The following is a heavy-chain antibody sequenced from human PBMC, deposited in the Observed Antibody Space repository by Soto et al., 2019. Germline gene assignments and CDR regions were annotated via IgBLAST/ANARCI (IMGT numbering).Heavy chain of an antibody. CDR2: IKSDGSST. D-gene: IGHD3-22*01. CDR3: ARASYYDSSGYYFDY. CDR1: GFTFSGYW. V-gene: IGHV3-74*01. Sequence: GGSLRLSCAASGFTFSGYWMHWVRQAPGKGLVWVSRIKSDGSSTTYADSVKGRFTISRDNAKNTLYLQMNSLRAEDTAVYYCARASYYDSSGYYFDYWGQRTPVTVSS. J-gene: IGHJ4*02.